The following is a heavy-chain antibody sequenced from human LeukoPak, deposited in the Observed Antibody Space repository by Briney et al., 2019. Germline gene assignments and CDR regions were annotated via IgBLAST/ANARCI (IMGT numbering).Heavy chain of an antibody. Sequence: GGSLRLSCAASGFTFSSYAMHWVRQAPGKGLGWVAVISYDGSNKYYADSVKGRFTISRDNSKNTLYLQMNSLRAEDTAVYYCARAGIAVASVMDYWGQGTLVTVSS. CDR1: GFTFSSYA. J-gene: IGHJ4*02. CDR2: ISYDGSNK. D-gene: IGHD6-19*01. CDR3: ARAGIAVASVMDY. V-gene: IGHV3-30-3*01.